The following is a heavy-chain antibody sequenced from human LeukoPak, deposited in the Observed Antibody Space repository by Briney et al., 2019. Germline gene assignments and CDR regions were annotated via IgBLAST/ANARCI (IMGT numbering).Heavy chain of an antibody. Sequence: GGSLRLSCAASGFTFSKMNWVRQAPGKGLEWVSYISSSGSTIYYADSVKGRFTISRDNAKNSLYLQMNSLRAEDTAVYYCARDRYSSSWYYFDYWGQGTLVTVSS. J-gene: IGHJ4*02. CDR2: ISSSGSTI. V-gene: IGHV3-48*03. CDR1: GFTFSK. CDR3: ARDRYSSSWYYFDY. D-gene: IGHD6-13*01.